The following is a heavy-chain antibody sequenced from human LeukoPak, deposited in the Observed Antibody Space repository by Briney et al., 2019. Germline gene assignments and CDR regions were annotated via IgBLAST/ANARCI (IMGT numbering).Heavy chain of an antibody. J-gene: IGHJ4*02. Sequence: SETLSLTCTVSGGSISSYYWSWIRQPPGKGLEWIGYIYYSGSTNYSPSLKSRVTISVDTSKNQFSLKVSSVIAADTAMYYCARGGSRSYTSSTLDYWGQGTLVTVSS. CDR2: IYYSGST. D-gene: IGHD6-6*01. V-gene: IGHV4-59*12. CDR1: GGSISSYY. CDR3: ARGGSRSYTSSTLDY.